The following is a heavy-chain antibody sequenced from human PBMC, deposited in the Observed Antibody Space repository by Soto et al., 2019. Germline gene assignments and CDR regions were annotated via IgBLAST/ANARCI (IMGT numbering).Heavy chain of an antibody. CDR3: AREANTYCSSTSCQSGSHPDY. Sequence: GESLKISGKGSGCSFTSYWISWVRQMPGKGLEWMGRIDPSDSYTNYSPSFQGHVTISADKSISTAYLQWSSLKASDTAMYYCAREANTYCSSTSCQSGSHPDYWGQGTLVTVSS. D-gene: IGHD2-2*01. J-gene: IGHJ4*02. V-gene: IGHV5-10-1*01. CDR2: IDPSDSYT. CDR1: GCSFTSYW.